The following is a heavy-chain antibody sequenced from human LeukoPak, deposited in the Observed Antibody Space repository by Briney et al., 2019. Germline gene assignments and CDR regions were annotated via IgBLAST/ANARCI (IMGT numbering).Heavy chain of an antibody. D-gene: IGHD2-21*02. CDR2: IYYSGST. CDR3: ARSLVTRERFDF. Sequence: SETLSLTCTVSGRSISSYYWSWIRQPPGKGLEWIGYIYYSGSTNYNPALKSRVTISVDTSKNQFSLKLSSVTAADTAVYYCARSLVTRERFDFWGQGTLVTVSS. CDR1: GRSISSYY. V-gene: IGHV4-59*01. J-gene: IGHJ4*02.